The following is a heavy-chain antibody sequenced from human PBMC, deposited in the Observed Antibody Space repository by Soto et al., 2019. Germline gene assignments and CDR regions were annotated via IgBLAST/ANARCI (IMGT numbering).Heavy chain of an antibody. Sequence: SETLSLTCTVSGGSIISGGYYWSWIRQHPGKGLEWIGYIYYSGSTYYNPSLKSRVTISVDTSKNQFSLKLSSVTAADTAVYYCARAFGELLYPNWFDPWGQGTLVTVSS. CDR3: ARAFGELLYPNWFDP. CDR2: IYYSGST. CDR1: GGSIISGGYY. D-gene: IGHD3-10*01. V-gene: IGHV4-31*03. J-gene: IGHJ5*02.